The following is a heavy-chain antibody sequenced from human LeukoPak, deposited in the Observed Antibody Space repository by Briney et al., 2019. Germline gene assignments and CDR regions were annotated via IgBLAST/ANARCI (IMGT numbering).Heavy chain of an antibody. CDR2: VDPRNGNT. Sequence: ASVKVSCKASGYTFTTYYMHWVRQAPGQGLEWMGMVDPRNGNTNYAQKFHGRVTMTRDTSTNTVYMELSSLRSEDTAVCYCARELASNCYFDYWGQGTLVTVSS. J-gene: IGHJ4*02. V-gene: IGHV1-46*01. D-gene: IGHD1-1*01. CDR1: GYTFTTYY. CDR3: ARELASNCYFDY.